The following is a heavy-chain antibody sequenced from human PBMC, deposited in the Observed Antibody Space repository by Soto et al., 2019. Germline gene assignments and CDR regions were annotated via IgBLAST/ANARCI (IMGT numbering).Heavy chain of an antibody. J-gene: IGHJ5*02. D-gene: IGHD1-26*01. CDR2: IYYTGST. CDR3: ARIPLLQGGWFDP. Sequence: SETLSLTCTVSGDSINTGDYYWSWLRQPPRKGLEWIGYIYYTGSTYCNPSLKSQFTISIDTSKTQFSLKVNSVTAADTAVYYCARIPLLQGGWFDPWGQGTLVTVSS. CDR1: GDSINTGDYY. V-gene: IGHV4-30-4*01.